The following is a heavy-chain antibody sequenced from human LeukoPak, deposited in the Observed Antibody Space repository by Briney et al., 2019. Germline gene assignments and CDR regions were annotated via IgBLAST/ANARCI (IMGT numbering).Heavy chain of an antibody. CDR3: ARDYGYDFWSGPLRGDYRPKDY. J-gene: IGHJ4*02. CDR2: INQDGSEK. CDR1: GFIFGSYW. D-gene: IGHD3-3*01. Sequence: GGSLRLSCAASGFIFGSYWMSWVRQAPGKGLEWVANINQDGSEKYYADSVQGRFTVSRDNAKNSLYLQMSSLRAEDTAVYYCARDYGYDFWSGPLRGDYRPKDYWGQGTLVTASS. V-gene: IGHV3-7*05.